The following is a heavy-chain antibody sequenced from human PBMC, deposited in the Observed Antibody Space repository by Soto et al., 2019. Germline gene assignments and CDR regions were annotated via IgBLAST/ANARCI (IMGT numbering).Heavy chain of an antibody. CDR3: AKNGQPPYYFYGLDV. Sequence: QGHLVQSGAEVKKPGASVKVSCKASGYTFTRYGISWVRQAPGQGLEWMGWISGYNCDTNYAQNLQGRVTMTIDTSTTTAYMELRSLPSDDTAVYYCAKNGQPPYYFYGLDVWGQGTTVTVSS. CDR1: GYTFTRYG. D-gene: IGHD2-8*01. J-gene: IGHJ6*02. V-gene: IGHV1-18*01. CDR2: ISGYNCDT.